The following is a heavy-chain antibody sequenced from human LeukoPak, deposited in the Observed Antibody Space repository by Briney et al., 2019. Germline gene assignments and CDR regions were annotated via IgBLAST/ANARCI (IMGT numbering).Heavy chain of an antibody. J-gene: IGHJ1*01. V-gene: IGHV1-24*01. CDR3: ATAGFEVYGSGSPEGFQH. Sequence: ASGRVSCRVSGYTLTELSIHWGRQAPGKGLEWRGGFDPEDGETIYAQKFQGRVTMTEDTSTDTAYMERSSLRSEDTAVYYCATAGFEVYGSGSPEGFQHWGQGTLVTVSS. CDR2: FDPEDGET. D-gene: IGHD3-10*01. CDR1: GYTLTELS.